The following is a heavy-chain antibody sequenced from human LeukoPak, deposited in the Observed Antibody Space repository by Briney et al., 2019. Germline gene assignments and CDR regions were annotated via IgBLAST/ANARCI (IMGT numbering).Heavy chain of an antibody. V-gene: IGHV3-20*04. D-gene: IGHD6-13*01. CDR1: GGSFSGYY. CDR2: INWNGGST. CDR3: ARDGYSSSYRQENYYYYYMDV. J-gene: IGHJ6*03. Sequence: ETLSLTCAVYGGSFSGYYWSWIRQPPGKGLEWVSGINWNGGSTGYADSVKGRFTISRDNAKNSLYLQMNSLRAEDTALYYCARDGYSSSYRQENYYYYYMDVWGKGTPVTVSS.